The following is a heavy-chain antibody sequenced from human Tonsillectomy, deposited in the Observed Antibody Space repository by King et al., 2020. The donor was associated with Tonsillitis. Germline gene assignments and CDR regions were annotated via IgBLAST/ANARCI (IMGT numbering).Heavy chain of an antibody. CDR2: IYHSGST. J-gene: IGHJ3*02. Sequence: VQLQESGPGLVKPSGTLSLTCAVSGGSISSSNWWSLVRQPPGKGLEWIGEIYHSGSTNYNPSLKSRVTISVAKSKNQFSLKLSSVTAADTAVYYCARDEAARDDAFDIWGQGTMVTVSS. CDR3: ARDEAARDDAFDI. CDR1: GGSISSSNW. D-gene: IGHD6-6*01. V-gene: IGHV4-4*02.